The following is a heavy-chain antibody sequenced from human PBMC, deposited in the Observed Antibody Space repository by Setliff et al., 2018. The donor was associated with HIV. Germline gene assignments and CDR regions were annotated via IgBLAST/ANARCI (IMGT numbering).Heavy chain of an antibody. CDR1: GYTFTGYY. V-gene: IGHV1-2*06. Sequence: GASVKVSCKASGYTFTGYYMHWVRQAPGQGLEWMGRINPNSGGTNYAQRFQGSVTMTRDTSISTAYMELNSLRAEDTAVYYCARDLSYDYDRSSDTFDYWGQGTLVTVSS. CDR2: INPNSGGT. D-gene: IGHD3-22*01. J-gene: IGHJ4*02. CDR3: ARDLSYDYDRSSDTFDY.